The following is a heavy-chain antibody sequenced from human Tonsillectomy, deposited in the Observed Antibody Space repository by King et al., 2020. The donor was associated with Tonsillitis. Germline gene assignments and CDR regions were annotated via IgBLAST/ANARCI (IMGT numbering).Heavy chain of an antibody. CDR3: AKHDYIWGSYRL. Sequence: VQLVESGAEVKKPGASVKVSCKSSGYTFTGYYMHWVRQAPGQGREWGGWINPNSGGTNYAQKFQGRVTMTRDTSISTAYMELSRLRSDDTAVYYCAKHDYIWGSYRLWGQGTLVSVSS. CDR2: INPNSGGT. J-gene: IGHJ4*02. CDR1: GYTFTGYY. D-gene: IGHD3-16*02. V-gene: IGHV1-2*02.